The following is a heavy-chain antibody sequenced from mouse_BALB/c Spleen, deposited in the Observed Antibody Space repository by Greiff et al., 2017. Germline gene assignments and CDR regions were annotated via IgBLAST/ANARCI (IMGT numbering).Heavy chain of an antibody. CDR1: GYAFTNYL. J-gene: IGHJ4*01. CDR2: INPGSGGT. Sequence: VQLQQSGAELVRPGTSVKVSCKASGYAFTNYLIEWVKQRPGQGLEWIGVINPGSGGTNYNEKFKGKATLTADKSSSTAYMQLSSLTSDDSAVYFCAREGGDAMDYWGQGTSVTVSS. CDR3: AREGGDAMDY. V-gene: IGHV1-54*01.